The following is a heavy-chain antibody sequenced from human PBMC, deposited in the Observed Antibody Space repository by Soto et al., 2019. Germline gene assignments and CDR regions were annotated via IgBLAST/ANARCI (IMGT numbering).Heavy chain of an antibody. CDR3: ARGGSSDWQVAFDF. CDR2: VNHNGRN. Sequence: PSESLSLTCNVYGGSFSGYFWNWIRQSPGKGLEWIGKVNHNGRNNYNPSLKSRVTISLDMSKKQISLKLTSVTAADTAVYYCARGGSSDWQVAFDFWGQRTMVTVSS. CDR1: GGSFSGYF. J-gene: IGHJ3*01. D-gene: IGHD6-19*01. V-gene: IGHV4-34*01.